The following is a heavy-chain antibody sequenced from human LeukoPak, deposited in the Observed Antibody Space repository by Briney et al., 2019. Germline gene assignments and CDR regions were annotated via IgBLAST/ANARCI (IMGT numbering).Heavy chain of an antibody. CDR3: TTRAPDGLVPR. D-gene: IGHD3/OR15-3a*01. CDR2: MKSESGGGAT. Sequence: GGSLRLSCAASGFTFTNAWMHWVRQAPGKGLEWVGRMKSESGGGATDYAAPVKGRFTISRDDSRNMLYLQMNRLKTEDTAVYYCTTRAPDGLVPRWGQGTLVTVSS. J-gene: IGHJ4*02. CDR1: GFTFTNAW. V-gene: IGHV3-15*07.